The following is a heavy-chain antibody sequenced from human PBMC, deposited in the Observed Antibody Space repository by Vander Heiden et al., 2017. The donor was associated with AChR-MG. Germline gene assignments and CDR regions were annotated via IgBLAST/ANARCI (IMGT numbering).Heavy chain of an antibody. D-gene: IGHD2-15*01. J-gene: IGHJ6*02. Sequence: QVQLVQSGAEVKKPGSSVKVSCKASGGTFSSYAISWVRQAPGQGLEWMGGIIPIFGTANYAQKFQGRVTITADESTSTAYMELSSLRSEGTAVYYCARGVAATSHYYYYGMDVWGQGTTVTVSS. CDR3: ARGVAATSHYYYYGMDV. CDR2: IIPIFGTA. V-gene: IGHV1-69*01. CDR1: GGTFSSYA.